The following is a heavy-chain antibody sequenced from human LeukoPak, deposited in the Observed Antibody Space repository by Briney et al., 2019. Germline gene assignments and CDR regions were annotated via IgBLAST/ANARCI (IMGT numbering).Heavy chain of an antibody. Sequence: GGSLRLSCAASGFTFSSYWMSWVCQAPGKGLEWVANIKQDGSEKYYVDSVKGRFTISRDNAKNSLYLQMNSLRAEDTAVYYCARFSGRGYSYGWGFDYWGQGTLVTVSS. CDR1: GFTFSSYW. D-gene: IGHD5-18*01. CDR2: IKQDGSEK. CDR3: ARFSGRGYSYGWGFDY. J-gene: IGHJ4*02. V-gene: IGHV3-7*03.